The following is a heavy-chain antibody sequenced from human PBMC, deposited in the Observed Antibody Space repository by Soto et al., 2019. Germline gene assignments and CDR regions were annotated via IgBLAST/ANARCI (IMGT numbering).Heavy chain of an antibody. CDR1: GGSISSYY. V-gene: IGHV4-59*01. CDR2: IYYSGST. J-gene: IGHJ6*02. Sequence: SGTLSLTCTVSGGSISSYYWSWIRQPPGKGLEWIGYIYYSGSTNYNPSLKSRVTISVDTSKNQFSLKLSSVTAADTAVYYCARTNIAAAGPYYYGMDVWGQGTTVT. D-gene: IGHD6-13*01. CDR3: ARTNIAAAGPYYYGMDV.